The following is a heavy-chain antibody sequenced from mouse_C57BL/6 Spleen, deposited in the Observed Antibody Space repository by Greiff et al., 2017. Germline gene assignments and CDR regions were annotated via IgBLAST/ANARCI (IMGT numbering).Heavy chain of an antibody. Sequence: QVQLQQPGAELVMPGASVKLSCKASGYTFTSYWMHWVKQRPGQGLEWIGEIDPSDSYTNYNQKFKGKSTLTVDKSSSTAYMQLSSLTSEDSAVYYCAFITTVVGGFDYWGQGTTLTVSS. D-gene: IGHD1-1*01. CDR3: AFITTVVGGFDY. CDR2: IDPSDSYT. CDR1: GYTFTSYW. V-gene: IGHV1-69*01. J-gene: IGHJ2*01.